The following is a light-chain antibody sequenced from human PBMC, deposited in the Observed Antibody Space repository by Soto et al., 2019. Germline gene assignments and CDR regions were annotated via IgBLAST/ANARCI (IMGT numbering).Light chain of an antibody. J-gene: IGKJ4*01. Sequence: DIQMSQSPSAMSAALGDSVTIXXRASQGIHLYLDGYQQKPGRVPKRXSDAASNRATGSPARFSGRGSGTDFTLTSSSLEPADFAVYYCQHRSNWTRTFGGGTKVEIK. CDR2: AAS. CDR1: QGIHLY. V-gene: IGKV1-17*03. CDR3: QHRSNWTRT.